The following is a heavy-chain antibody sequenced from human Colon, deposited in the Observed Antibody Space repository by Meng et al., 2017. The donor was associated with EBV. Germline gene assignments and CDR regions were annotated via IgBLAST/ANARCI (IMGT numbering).Heavy chain of an antibody. CDR2: IYYSGST. CDR1: GGSISSGDYY. Sequence: QVQVKGAGPGLVKPSQTLSLTCTVSGGSISSGDYYWSWIRQPPGKGLEWIGYIYYSGSTYYNPSLKSRVTISVDTSKNQFSLKLSSVTAADTAVYYCARDRGGLGAFDYWGQGTLVTVSS. J-gene: IGHJ4*02. V-gene: IGHV4-30-4*01. D-gene: IGHD5-12*01. CDR3: ARDRGGLGAFDY.